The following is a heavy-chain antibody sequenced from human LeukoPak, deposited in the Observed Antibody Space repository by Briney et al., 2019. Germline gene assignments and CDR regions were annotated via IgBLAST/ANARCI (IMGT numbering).Heavy chain of an antibody. CDR2: IKEDGTET. CDR1: GFMVSSNW. Sequence: GGSLRLSCAASGFMVSSNWMSWVRLAPGKGLEWVANIKEDGTETYYVDSVKGRFTISRDNAKNSLYLQMNSLRVEDTAVYYCAKEGRSLQTYWGQGTLVTVSS. J-gene: IGHJ4*02. CDR3: AKEGRSLQTY. D-gene: IGHD5-24*01. V-gene: IGHV3-7*03.